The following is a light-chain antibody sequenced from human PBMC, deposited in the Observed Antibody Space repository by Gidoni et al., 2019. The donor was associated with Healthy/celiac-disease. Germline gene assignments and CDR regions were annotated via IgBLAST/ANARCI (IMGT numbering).Light chain of an antibody. Sequence: SVSGSPGQSITISCTGTSSDVGGYNYVSWYQQHPGKAPKLMIYEVSNRPSEVSNRFSGSKSGNTASLTISGLQAEDEADYYCSSYTSSSTVVFGGGTKLTVL. J-gene: IGLJ2*01. V-gene: IGLV2-14*01. CDR1: SSDVGGYNY. CDR2: EVS. CDR3: SSYTSSSTVV.